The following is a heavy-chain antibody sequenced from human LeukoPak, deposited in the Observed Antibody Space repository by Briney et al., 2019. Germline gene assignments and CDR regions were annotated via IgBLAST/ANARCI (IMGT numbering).Heavy chain of an antibody. J-gene: IGHJ4*02. CDR3: ARDSSSETTDY. D-gene: IGHD6-6*01. CDR1: GFNFRYYA. V-gene: IGHV3-23*01. Sequence: GGSLRLSCAASGFNFRYYAMTWVRQAPGKGLECVSGISEGADITYYGGSVKGRFTISRDNSKNTLYLQMNSLRAEDTAVYYCARDSSSETTDYWGQGTLVTVSS. CDR2: ISEGADIT.